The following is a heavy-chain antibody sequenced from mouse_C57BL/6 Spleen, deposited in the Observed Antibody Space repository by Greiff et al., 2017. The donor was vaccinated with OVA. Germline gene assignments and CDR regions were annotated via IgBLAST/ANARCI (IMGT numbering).Heavy chain of an antibody. V-gene: IGHV1-55*01. Sequence: VQLQQPGAELVKPGASVKMSCKASGYTFTSYWITWVKQRPGQGLEWIGDIYPGSGSTNYNEKFKSKATLTVDTSSSTAYMQLSSLTSEDSAVYYCASYYSNYVDWFAYWGQGTLVTVSA. CDR3: ASYYSNYVDWFAY. CDR1: GYTFTSYW. D-gene: IGHD2-5*01. J-gene: IGHJ3*01. CDR2: IYPGSGST.